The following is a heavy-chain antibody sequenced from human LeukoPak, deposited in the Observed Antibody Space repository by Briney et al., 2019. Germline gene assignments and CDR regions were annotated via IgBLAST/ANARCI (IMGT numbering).Heavy chain of an antibody. CDR3: ARDPSTKRYFDL. CDR1: GGTFSIYA. Sequence: SVKVSRKASGGTFSIYAISWVRQAPGQGLEWMGRIIPILGIANYAQKFQGRVTITADKSTSTAYMELSSLRSEDTAVYYCARDPSTKRYFDLWGRGTLVTVSS. CDR2: IIPILGIA. V-gene: IGHV1-69*04. J-gene: IGHJ2*01. D-gene: IGHD1-1*01.